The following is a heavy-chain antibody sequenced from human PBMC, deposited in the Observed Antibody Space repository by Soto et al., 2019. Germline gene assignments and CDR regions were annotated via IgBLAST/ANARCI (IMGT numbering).Heavy chain of an antibody. CDR2: IWYDGSNK. Sequence: GGSLRLSCAASGFTFSSYGMHWVRQAPGKGLEWVAVIWYDGSNKYYADSVKGRFTISRDNSKNTLYLQMNSLRAEDTAVYYCARDNGVVPAALGAFDIWGQGTMVTVSS. J-gene: IGHJ3*02. CDR1: GFTFSSYG. D-gene: IGHD2-2*01. CDR3: ARDNGVVPAALGAFDI. V-gene: IGHV3-33*01.